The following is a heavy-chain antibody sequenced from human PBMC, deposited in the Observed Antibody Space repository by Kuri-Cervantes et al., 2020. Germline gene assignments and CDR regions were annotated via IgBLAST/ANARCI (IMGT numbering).Heavy chain of an antibody. V-gene: IGHV3-30*14. CDR2: ISYDGSNK. D-gene: IGHD3-10*01. J-gene: IGHJ2*01. Sequence: GESLKISCAASGFTFSSYAMHWVRQAPGKGLEWVAVISYDGSNKYYADSVKGRFTISRENAKNSLYLQMNSLRAGDTAVYYCARITYGSGSALNYWYFDLWGRGTLVTVSS. CDR3: ARITYGSGSALNYWYFDL. CDR1: GFTFSSYA.